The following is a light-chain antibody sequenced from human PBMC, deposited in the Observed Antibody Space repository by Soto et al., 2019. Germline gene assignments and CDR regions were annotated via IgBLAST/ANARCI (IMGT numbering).Light chain of an antibody. CDR3: QQRSNWPLT. V-gene: IGKV3-11*01. Sequence: EIVLTQSPATLSLSPGESATLSCRASQSVNIYLAWYQQKSGQAPRLLISDASNRATGIPARFSGSGSGTDFTLTISTLEPEDFAVYYCQQRSNWPLTFGGGTKVEIK. CDR2: DAS. J-gene: IGKJ4*01. CDR1: QSVNIY.